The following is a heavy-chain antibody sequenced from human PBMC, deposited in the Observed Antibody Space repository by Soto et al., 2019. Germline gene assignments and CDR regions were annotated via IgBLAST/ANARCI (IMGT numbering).Heavy chain of an antibody. D-gene: IGHD3-10*01. CDR1: GYTFTSYG. CDR3: ARDKTRSTMVRGVIMGY. CDR2: ISAYNGNT. J-gene: IGHJ4*02. Sequence: ASVKVSCKASGYTFTSYGISWVRQAPGQGLEWMGWISAYNGNTNYAQKLQGRVTMTTDTSTSTAYMELRSLRSDDTAVDDGARDKTRSTMVRGVIMGYWGQGTLVTVSS. V-gene: IGHV1-18*01.